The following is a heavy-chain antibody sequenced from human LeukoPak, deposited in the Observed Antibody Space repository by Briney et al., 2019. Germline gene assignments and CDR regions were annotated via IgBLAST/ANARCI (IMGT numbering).Heavy chain of an antibody. CDR2: ISSSSSYI. V-gene: IGHV3-21*04. Sequence: PGGSLRLSCAASGFTFSSYSMNWVRQAPGKGLEWVSSISSSSSYIYYADPVKGRFTISRDNAKNSLYLQMNSLRAEDTAVYYCAKCRLRYFDWFNPDAFDIWGQGTMVTVSS. CDR1: GFTFSSYS. J-gene: IGHJ3*02. D-gene: IGHD3-9*01. CDR3: AKCRLRYFDWFNPDAFDI.